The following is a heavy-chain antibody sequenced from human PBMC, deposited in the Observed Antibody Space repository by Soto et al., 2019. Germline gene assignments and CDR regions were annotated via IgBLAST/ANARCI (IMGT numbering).Heavy chain of an antibody. CDR3: AKSRTVVVAAAPIYYYFGVDA. CDR2: ITGSGSNT. Sequence: PGGSLRLSCAASGFSFSNYALTWVRQAPGEGLEWVSAITGSGSNTYYAVSVKGRSTISRDNSKNTVFLQMSSLRADDTAVYHCAKSRTVVVAAAPIYYYFGVDAWGQGTTVTVSS. CDR1: GFSFSNYA. J-gene: IGHJ6*02. D-gene: IGHD2-15*01. V-gene: IGHV3-23*01.